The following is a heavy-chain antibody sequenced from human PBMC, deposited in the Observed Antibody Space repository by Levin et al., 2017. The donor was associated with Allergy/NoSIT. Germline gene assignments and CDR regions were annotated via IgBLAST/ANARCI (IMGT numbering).Heavy chain of an antibody. V-gene: IGHV3-9*01. CDR2: ISWNSGSI. Sequence: LSLTCAASGFTFDDHSMQWFRQAAGKGPEWVSSISWNSGSIGYADSVKGRFTISRDNARNSLYLQMNSLRPEDTALYYCSKSLGEYWGQGALVIVSS. D-gene: IGHD2/OR15-2a*01. J-gene: IGHJ4*02. CDR3: SKSLGEY. CDR1: GFTFDDHS.